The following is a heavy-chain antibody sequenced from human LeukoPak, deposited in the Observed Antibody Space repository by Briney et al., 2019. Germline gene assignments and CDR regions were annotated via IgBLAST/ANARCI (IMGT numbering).Heavy chain of an antibody. Sequence: ASVKVSCKASGYTFTSYYMHWVRQAPGQGLEWMGIINPSGGSTSYAQKFQGRVTMTRDMSTSTVYMELSSLRSEDTAVYYCASLVSGGSGKYYFDYWGQGTLVTVSS. V-gene: IGHV1-46*01. D-gene: IGHD2-15*01. CDR3: ASLVSGGSGKYYFDY. CDR2: INPSGGST. J-gene: IGHJ4*02. CDR1: GYTFTSYY.